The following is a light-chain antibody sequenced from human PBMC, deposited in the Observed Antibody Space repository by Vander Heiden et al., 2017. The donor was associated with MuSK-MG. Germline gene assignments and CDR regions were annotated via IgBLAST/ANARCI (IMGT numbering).Light chain of an antibody. J-gene: IGLJ2*01. Sequence: QPVLTQSPSASASLGASVKLTCTLSSGHSSYAIAWHQQQPEKGPRFLMKVDSDGSHTKGDGIPDRFSGFSSGTERYLTISSLQSEDEGDYYCQTWGSGRGVFGGGTKLTVL. CDR1: SGHSSYA. CDR3: QTWGSGRGV. V-gene: IGLV4-69*01. CDR2: VDSDGSH.